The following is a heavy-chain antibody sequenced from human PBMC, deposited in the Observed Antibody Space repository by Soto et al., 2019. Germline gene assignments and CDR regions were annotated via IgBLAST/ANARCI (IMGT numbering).Heavy chain of an antibody. D-gene: IGHD2-15*01. CDR1: GYTFTSYA. Sequence: QVPLVQSGAEVKKPGASVKVSCKASGYTFTSYAMHWVRQAPGQRLEWMGWINAGNGNTKYSQKFQGRVTITRDTSASTAYMELSSLRSEDTAVYYCARDMEYCSGGSCYLFHQLENAFDIWGQGTMVTVSS. J-gene: IGHJ3*02. CDR2: INAGNGNT. CDR3: ARDMEYCSGGSCYLFHQLENAFDI. V-gene: IGHV1-3*01.